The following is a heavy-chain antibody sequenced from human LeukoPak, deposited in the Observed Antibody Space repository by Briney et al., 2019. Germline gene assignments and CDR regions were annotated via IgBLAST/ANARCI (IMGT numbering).Heavy chain of an antibody. D-gene: IGHD3-9*01. CDR3: ARAQLRYFDWPFDY. J-gene: IGHJ4*02. V-gene: IGHV1-3*01. Sequence: GASVNVSCKASGYTFTSDAMHWVRQAAGQRLERMGWINAGNGNTKYSQKFQGRVTITRDTSASTAYMELSSLRSEDTAVYYCARAQLRYFDWPFDYWGQGTLVAVSS. CDR2: INAGNGNT. CDR1: GYTFTSDA.